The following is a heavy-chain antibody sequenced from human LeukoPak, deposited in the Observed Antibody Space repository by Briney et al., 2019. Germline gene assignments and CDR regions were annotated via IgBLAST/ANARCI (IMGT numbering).Heavy chain of an antibody. CDR2: IWYDGSNK. D-gene: IGHD3-10*01. Sequence: TGGSLRLSCAASGFTFSSYGMRWVRQAPGKGLEWVAVIWYDGSNKYYADSVKGRFTISRDNSKNTLYLQMNSLRAEDTAVYYCARDRYYYGSGADYWGQGTLVTVSS. CDR1: GFTFSSYG. V-gene: IGHV3-33*01. CDR3: ARDRYYYGSGADY. J-gene: IGHJ4*02.